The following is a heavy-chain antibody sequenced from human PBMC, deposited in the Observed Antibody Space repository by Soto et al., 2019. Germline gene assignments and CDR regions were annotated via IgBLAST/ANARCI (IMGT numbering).Heavy chain of an antibody. V-gene: IGHV3-23*01. CDR3: AKAQYYDSSGYYRKYLLDF. D-gene: IGHD3-22*01. Sequence: PGGSLRLSCAASGFTFNSYAMSWVRQAPGKGLDWVSGISGSGVSTYYADSVKGRFTFSRDNSKNTLYLQMNSLRAEDTAVYYFAKAQYYDSSGYYRKYLLDFWSQRSFVIGSS. J-gene: IGHJ4*02. CDR2: ISGSGVST. CDR1: GFTFNSYA.